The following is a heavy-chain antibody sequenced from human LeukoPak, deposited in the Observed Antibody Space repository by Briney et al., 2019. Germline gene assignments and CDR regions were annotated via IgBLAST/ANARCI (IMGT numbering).Heavy chain of an antibody. V-gene: IGHV4-34*01. CDR3: ARGGWTTRITIFGVPGYYYYYGMDV. CDR2: INHSGST. J-gene: IGHJ6*02. Sequence: PSETLSLTCAVYGGSFSGYYWSWIRQPPGKGLEWIGEINHSGSTNYNPSLKSRVTISVDTSKNQFSLKLSSVTAADTAVYYCARGGWTTRITIFGVPGYYYYYGMDVWGQGTTVTVSS. CDR1: GGSFSGYY. D-gene: IGHD3-3*01.